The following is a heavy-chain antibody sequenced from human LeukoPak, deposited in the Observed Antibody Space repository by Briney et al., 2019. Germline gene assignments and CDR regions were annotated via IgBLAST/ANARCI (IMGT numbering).Heavy chain of an antibody. V-gene: IGHV1-18*03. CDR1: GYTFTSYG. CDR3: ATSQGYQLTNAFDI. CDR2: ISAYNGKT. Sequence: ASVKVPCKASGYTFTSYGISWVRQAPGQGLEGMGWISAYNGKTNYAQKLQGRVTMTTDTSTSTAYMELRSLRSDDMAVYYCATSQGYQLTNAFDIWGQGTMVTVSS. J-gene: IGHJ3*02. D-gene: IGHD2-2*01.